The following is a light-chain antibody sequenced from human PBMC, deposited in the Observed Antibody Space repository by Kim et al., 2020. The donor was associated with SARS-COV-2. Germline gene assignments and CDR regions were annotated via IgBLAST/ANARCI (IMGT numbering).Light chain of an antibody. CDR2: GAS. V-gene: IGKV3-15*01. CDR1: QSVNSN. J-gene: IGKJ2*01. CDR3: QQYNNWPYT. Sequence: SVTPGERATLSCRASQSVNSNLAWYQQKPGQAPRLLIYGASTRATGIPARFSGSGSGTEFTLTISSLQSEDFAAYYCQQYNNWPYTFGQGTKLEIK.